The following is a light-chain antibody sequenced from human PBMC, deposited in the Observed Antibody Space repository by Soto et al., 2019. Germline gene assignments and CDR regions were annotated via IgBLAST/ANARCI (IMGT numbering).Light chain of an antibody. CDR1: QSISSNY. V-gene: IGKV3-20*01. J-gene: IGKJ3*01. CDR3: QQYGSSPFT. CDR2: AAS. Sequence: ESGLRQYPGSLSLSPGERATLSCRASQSISSNYLAWYQQMPGQAPRLLIYAASSRATGIPDRFSGSGSGTDFTLTISRLEPEDFAVYYCQQYGSSPFTFGPGTKVDIK.